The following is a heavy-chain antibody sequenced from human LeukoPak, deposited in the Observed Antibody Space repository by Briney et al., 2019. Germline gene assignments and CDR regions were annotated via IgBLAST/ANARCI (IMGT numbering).Heavy chain of an antibody. CDR3: ARDRDVPAIGMDV. V-gene: IGHV3-21*06. CDR1: GFTFSSYT. J-gene: IGHJ6*02. CDR2: ISSSSSYM. Sequence: GGSLRLSCAASGFTFSSYTMNWVRQAPGKGLEWVSSISSSSSYMYYADSVKGRFTISRDNAKNSLYLQMISLRAEDTAVYYCARDRDVPAIGMDVWGQGTTVTVSS.